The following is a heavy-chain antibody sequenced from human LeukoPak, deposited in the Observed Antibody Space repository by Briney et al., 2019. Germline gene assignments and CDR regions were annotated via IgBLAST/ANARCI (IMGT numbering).Heavy chain of an antibody. V-gene: IGHV4-59*08. Sequence: PSETLSLTCTVSGGSISSYYWSWIRQPPGKGLEWIGCISYSGSTNYNPSPRRRVTISVDTSKNQFSLKLSSVTAADTAVYYCARREDVLWYFDLWGRGTLVTVSS. CDR3: ARREDVLWYFDL. CDR1: GGSISSYY. D-gene: IGHD2-8*01. J-gene: IGHJ2*01. CDR2: ISYSGST.